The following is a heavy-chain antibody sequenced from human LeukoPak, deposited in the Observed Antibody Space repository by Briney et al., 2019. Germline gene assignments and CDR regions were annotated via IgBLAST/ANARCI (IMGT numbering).Heavy chain of an antibody. Sequence: PSETLSLTCAVYGGSFSGYYWSWIRHPPGKGLEWIGEINHSGSTNYNPSLKSRVTISVDTSKNQFSLKLSSVTAADTAVYYCARGTEGVTPNWFDPWGQGTLVTVSS. V-gene: IGHV4-34*01. CDR1: GGSFSGYY. CDR2: INHSGST. J-gene: IGHJ5*02. CDR3: ARGTEGVTPNWFDP. D-gene: IGHD4-23*01.